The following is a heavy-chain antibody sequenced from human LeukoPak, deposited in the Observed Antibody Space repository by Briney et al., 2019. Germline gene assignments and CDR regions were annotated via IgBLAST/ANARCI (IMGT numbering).Heavy chain of an antibody. D-gene: IGHD3-3*01. J-gene: IGHJ4*02. CDR1: GGSFSGYY. Sequence: PSGTLSLTCAVYGGSFSGYYWSWIRQPPGKGLEWIGEINHSGSTNYNPSLKSRVTISVDTSKNQFSLKLSSVTAADTAVYYCASGREYYDFWSGYYLDYWGQGTLVTVSS. CDR3: ASGREYYDFWSGYYLDY. V-gene: IGHV4-34*01. CDR2: INHSGST.